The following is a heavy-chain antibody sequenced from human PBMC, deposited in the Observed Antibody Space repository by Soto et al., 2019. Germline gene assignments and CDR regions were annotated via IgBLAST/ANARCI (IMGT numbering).Heavy chain of an antibody. CDR2: INHSGST. CDR1: GGSFSGYY. D-gene: IGHD3-10*01. V-gene: IGHV4-34*01. Sequence: SETLSLTCAVYGGSFSGYYWSWIRQPPGKGLEWIGEINHSGSTNYNPSLKSRVTISVDTSKNQFSLKLSSVTAADTAVYYCATLRVRRGPPTWGQGTLVTVSS. CDR3: ATLRVRRGPPT. J-gene: IGHJ5*02.